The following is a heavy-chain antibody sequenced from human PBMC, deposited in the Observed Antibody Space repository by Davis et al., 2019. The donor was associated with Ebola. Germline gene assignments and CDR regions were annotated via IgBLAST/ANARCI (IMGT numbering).Heavy chain of an antibody. J-gene: IGHJ4*02. CDR2: IIPIFGTA. Sequence: SVKVSCKASGGTFSSYAISWVRQAPGQGLEWMGGIIPIFGTANYAQKFQGRVTITADESTSTAYMELSSLRSEDTAVYYCATSGIVGARFDYWGQGTLVTVSS. CDR1: GGTFSSYA. D-gene: IGHD1-26*01. V-gene: IGHV1-69*13. CDR3: ATSGIVGARFDY.